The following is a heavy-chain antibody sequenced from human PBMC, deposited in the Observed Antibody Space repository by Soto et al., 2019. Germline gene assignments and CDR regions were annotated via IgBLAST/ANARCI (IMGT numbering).Heavy chain of an antibody. V-gene: IGHV4-39*01. CDR2: ISYSGRT. D-gene: IGHD3-22*01. Sequence: SETLSLTCSVSGGSINNRTYYWGWIRQPPGKGLEWIGSISYSGRTYDNPSLKSRVTISSDTSNNQFSLKLSSVTAADTAVYYCARQQYYDSRGLFDYWGQGTLVTVSS. CDR1: GGSINNRTYY. CDR3: ARQQYYDSRGLFDY. J-gene: IGHJ4*02.